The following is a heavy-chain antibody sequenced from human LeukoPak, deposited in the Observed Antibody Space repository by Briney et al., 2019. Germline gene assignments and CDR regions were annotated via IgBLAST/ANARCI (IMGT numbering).Heavy chain of an antibody. CDR2: IYFSGST. Sequence: PSETLSLTCTVSGGSISNYYWSWIRQPPGKGLEWIGYIYFSGSTNYNPSLKSRVTTSVDTSKNHFSLRLSSVTAADTALYFCTRGRYAGTSYYFDYWGQGTLVTVSS. D-gene: IGHD4-23*01. V-gene: IGHV4-59*01. CDR1: GGSISNYY. J-gene: IGHJ4*02. CDR3: TRGRYAGTSYYFDY.